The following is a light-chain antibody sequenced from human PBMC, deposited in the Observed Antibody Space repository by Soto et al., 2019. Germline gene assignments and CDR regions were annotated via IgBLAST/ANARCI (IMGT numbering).Light chain of an antibody. CDR3: QSYDTSLTALV. V-gene: IGLV1-40*01. CDR1: SSNVGTGYD. Sequence: QSVLTQPPSVSGAPGQRVTICCTGSSSNVGTGYDVHWYQHLPGTAPKLLIYANNNRPSGVPDRFSGSKSGTSASLAITGLQAEDEADYYCQSYDTSLTALVFGGGTKLTVL. CDR2: ANN. J-gene: IGLJ2*01.